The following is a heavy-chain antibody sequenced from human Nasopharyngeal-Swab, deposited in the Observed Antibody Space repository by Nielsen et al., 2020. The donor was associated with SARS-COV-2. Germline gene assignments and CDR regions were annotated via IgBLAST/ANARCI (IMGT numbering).Heavy chain of an antibody. CDR1: GFTFSTYE. D-gene: IGHD6-19*01. V-gene: IGHV3-48*03. CDR3: ARGRGPWGIAVVEYYYMDV. J-gene: IGHJ6*03. Sequence: GESLKISCATSGFTFSTYEMNWVRQAPGKGLEWISYISSSGSTIYYADSVKGRFTISRDNAKNSLYLQMNSLRAEDTAVYYCARGRGPWGIAVVEYYYMDVWGKGTTVTVSS. CDR2: ISSSGSTI.